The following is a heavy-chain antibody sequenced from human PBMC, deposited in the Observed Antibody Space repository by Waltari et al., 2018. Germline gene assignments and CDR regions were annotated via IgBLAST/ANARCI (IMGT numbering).Heavy chain of an antibody. CDR1: GFNFNTYR. Sequence: EVQLVESGGGLVQPGGSLRLSCAASGFNFNTYRMSWARQAPGKGLDGVANIRQDGNQDHYVDSGKGRFTISRDNAKSSVYLHMSSLRVEDTAVYYCVTYPLIGEHYYMDVWGKGTTVTVSS. V-gene: IGHV3-7*01. D-gene: IGHD3-16*01. J-gene: IGHJ6*03. CDR3: VTYPLIGEHYYMDV. CDR2: IRQDGNQD.